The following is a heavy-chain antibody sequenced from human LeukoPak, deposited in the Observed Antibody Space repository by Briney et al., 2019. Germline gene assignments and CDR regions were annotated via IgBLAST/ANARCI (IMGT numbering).Heavy chain of an antibody. Sequence: GGSLRLSCAASGFIFSNYGMHRVRQAPGKGLDWVAFIHYDGSDKYYADSVKGRFTISRDNSKNTLYLQMNSLGVEDTAVYYCAKDDYGLDYWGQGSLVTVSS. V-gene: IGHV3-30*02. CDR3: AKDDYGLDY. CDR2: IHYDGSDK. J-gene: IGHJ4*02. D-gene: IGHD4-17*01. CDR1: GFIFSNYG.